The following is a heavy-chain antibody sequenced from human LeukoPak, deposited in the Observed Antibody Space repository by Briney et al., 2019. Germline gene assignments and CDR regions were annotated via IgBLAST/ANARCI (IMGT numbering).Heavy chain of an antibody. CDR3: ARKASSYDFWSGYRYYYYMDV. CDR2: IYYSGST. J-gene: IGHJ6*03. Sequence: PSGTLSLTCTVSGGSISSYYWSWIRQPPGKGLEGIGYIYYSGSTNYNPSLKSRVTISVDTSKNQFSLKLSSVTAADTAVYYCARKASSYDFWSGYRYYYYMDVWGKGTTVTVSS. D-gene: IGHD3-3*01. CDR1: GGSISSYY. V-gene: IGHV4-59*01.